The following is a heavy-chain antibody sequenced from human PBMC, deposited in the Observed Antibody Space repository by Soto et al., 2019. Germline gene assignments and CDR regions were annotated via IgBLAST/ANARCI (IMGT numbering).Heavy chain of an antibody. CDR3: ARASRWYYYDSSGYSFDY. D-gene: IGHD3-22*01. Sequence: ASVKVSCKASGYTFTGYYRHWVRQAPGQGLEWMGWINPNSGGTNYAQKFQGWVTMTRDTSISTAYMELSRLRSDDTAVYYCARASRWYYYDSSGYSFDYWGQGTLVTVSS. J-gene: IGHJ4*02. CDR1: GYTFTGYY. V-gene: IGHV1-2*04. CDR2: INPNSGGT.